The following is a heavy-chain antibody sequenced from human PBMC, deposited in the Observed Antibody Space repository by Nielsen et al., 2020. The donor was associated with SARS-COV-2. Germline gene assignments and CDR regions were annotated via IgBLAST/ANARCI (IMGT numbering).Heavy chain of an antibody. Sequence: SLKISCAASGFTFDDYAMHWVRQAPGKGLEWGPGISWNSGSIASAYSVKGRFTISRDKAKNSLHLQMNSLRAEDTAFYYCARGRRVGTTLFEYWGQGTLVTVSS. D-gene: IGHD1-14*01. J-gene: IGHJ4*02. CDR2: ISWNSGSI. CDR3: ARGRRVGTTLFEY. CDR1: GFTFDDYA. V-gene: IGHV3-9*01.